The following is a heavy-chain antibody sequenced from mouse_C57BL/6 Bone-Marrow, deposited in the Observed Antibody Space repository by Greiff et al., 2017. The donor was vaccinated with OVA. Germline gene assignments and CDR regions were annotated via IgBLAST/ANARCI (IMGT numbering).Heavy chain of an antibody. J-gene: IGHJ4*01. CDR1: GYAFSSSW. V-gene: IGHV1-82*01. CDR2: IYPGDGDT. CDR3: ARGGFYYYAMDY. Sequence: QVQLQQSGPELVKPGASVKISCKASGYAFSSSWMNWVKQRPGKGLEWIGRIYPGDGDTNYNGKFKGKATLTADKSSSTAYMQLSSLTSEDSAVYCCARGGFYYYAMDYWGQGTSVTVSS.